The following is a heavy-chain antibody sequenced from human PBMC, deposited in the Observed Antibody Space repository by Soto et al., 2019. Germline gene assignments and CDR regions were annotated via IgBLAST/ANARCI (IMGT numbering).Heavy chain of an antibody. Sequence: QMQLQQWGAGLLKPSETLSLTCAVYGGSFSGYYYYWIRQPPGKGLEWLGEINRSGSTNYKPSLKSRVTISVDTSKNPFSLTLSSVTAADTAIYYCARGGLTTVPPLTWGQGTLVTVSS. CDR2: INRSGST. CDR3: ARGGLTTVPPLT. D-gene: IGHD4-17*01. V-gene: IGHV4-34*01. J-gene: IGHJ4*02. CDR1: GGSFSGYY.